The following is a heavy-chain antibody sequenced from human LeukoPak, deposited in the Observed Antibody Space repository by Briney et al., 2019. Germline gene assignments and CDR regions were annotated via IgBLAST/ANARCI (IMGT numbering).Heavy chain of an antibody. V-gene: IGHV3-30*04. J-gene: IGHJ4*02. CDR2: ISYDGSNK. CDR3: ARAAADLYGSGSYYRVQYYFDY. CDR1: GFTFSSYA. Sequence: PGGSLRLSCAASGFTFSSYAMHWVRQAPGKGLEWVAVISYDGSNKYYADSVKGRFTISRDNSKNTLYLQMNSLRAEDTAVYYCARAAADLYGSGSYYRVQYYFDYWGQGTLVTVSS. D-gene: IGHD3-10*01.